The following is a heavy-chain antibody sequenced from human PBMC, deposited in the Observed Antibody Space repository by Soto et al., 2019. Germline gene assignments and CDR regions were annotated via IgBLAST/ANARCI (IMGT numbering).Heavy chain of an antibody. CDR1: GGSFSGYS. CDR3: ARGLFSENYYSGGWYYFDY. Sequence: QVQLQQWGAGLLKPSETLSLTCAVSGGSFSGYSWTWIRQSPGKGLEWIGQINHSGSTTYNLSLKSRVTISLATSNNQFSLDLSSVTAADTAVYYCARGLFSENYYSGGWYYFDYWGQGTLVTVSS. V-gene: IGHV4-34*01. D-gene: IGHD1-26*01. CDR2: INHSGST. J-gene: IGHJ4*02.